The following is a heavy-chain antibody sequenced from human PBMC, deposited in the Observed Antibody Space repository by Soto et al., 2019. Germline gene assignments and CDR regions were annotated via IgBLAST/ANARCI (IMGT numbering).Heavy chain of an antibody. Sequence: QVQLVESGGGVVQPGRSLRLSCAASGFTFSSYGMHWVRQAPGKGLEWVAVISYDGSNKYYADSVKGRFTISRDNSKNPLYLQMNSLRAEDTAVYYCAKVGGYCISTSCSEEDDYYYGMDVWGQGTTVTVSS. CDR2: ISYDGSNK. D-gene: IGHD2-2*01. J-gene: IGHJ6*02. V-gene: IGHV3-30*18. CDR3: AKVGGYCISTSCSEEDDYYYGMDV. CDR1: GFTFSSYG.